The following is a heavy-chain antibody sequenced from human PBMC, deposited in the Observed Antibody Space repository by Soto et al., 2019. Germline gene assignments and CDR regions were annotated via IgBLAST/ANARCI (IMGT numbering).Heavy chain of an antibody. CDR2: IKSKTDGGTT. D-gene: IGHD2-8*01. J-gene: IGHJ6*02. Sequence: GGSLRLSCAASGFTFSNAWMNWVRQAPGKGLEWVGRIKSKTDGGTTDYAAPVKGRFTISRDDSKNTLYLQMNSLKTEDTAVYYCTTDALGYCTNGVCPPEYYYYYGMDVWGQGTTVTVSS. CDR1: GFTFSNAW. CDR3: TTDALGYCTNGVCPPEYYYYYGMDV. V-gene: IGHV3-15*07.